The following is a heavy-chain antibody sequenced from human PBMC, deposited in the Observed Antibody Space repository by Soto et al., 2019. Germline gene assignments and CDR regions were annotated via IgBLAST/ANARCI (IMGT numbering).Heavy chain of an antibody. CDR2: INEDGDKM. CDR3: ARALAAAGSF. Sequence: GGSLRLSCAASGFTISSFWMHWVRQAPGKGLEWVANINEDGDKMYYVDSVKGRFTISRDNAKNSLYLQMNSLRDDDTAVYYCARALAAAGSFWGQGTLVTVSS. V-gene: IGHV3-7*01. J-gene: IGHJ4*02. CDR1: GFTISSFW. D-gene: IGHD6-13*01.